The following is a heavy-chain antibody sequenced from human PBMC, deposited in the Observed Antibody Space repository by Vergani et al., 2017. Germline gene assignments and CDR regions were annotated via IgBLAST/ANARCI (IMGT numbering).Heavy chain of an antibody. J-gene: IGHJ6*03. V-gene: IGHV4-34*01. CDR3: ARVNTETNGHLYYYYYMDV. CDR1: GGSFTSYH. Sequence: QVQLQQWGGGLLKPSETLSLTCVVNGGSFTSYHWTWIRQSPVEGLERVGDIDHTGRPDYNLSLNIPLTMSVGQSLNSFSLTLNFVPATDTAIYFCARVNTETNGHLYYYYYMDVWGQGTAVTVS. D-gene: IGHD2-8*01. CDR2: IDHTGRP.